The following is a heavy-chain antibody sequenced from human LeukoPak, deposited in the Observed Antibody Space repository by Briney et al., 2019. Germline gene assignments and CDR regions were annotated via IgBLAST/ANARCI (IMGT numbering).Heavy chain of an antibody. CDR3: AKDFVRYNIQFDY. J-gene: IGHJ4*02. Sequence: GGSLRLSCAASGFTFNYYAMTWVRRAPGKGLEWVASISGGGAGTYYADSVRGRFTISRDNSKNTLYLQMDSLRAEDTALYYCAKDFVRYNIQFDYWGQGALVTVSS. CDR2: ISGGGAGT. CDR1: GFTFNYYA. D-gene: IGHD1-14*01. V-gene: IGHV3-23*01.